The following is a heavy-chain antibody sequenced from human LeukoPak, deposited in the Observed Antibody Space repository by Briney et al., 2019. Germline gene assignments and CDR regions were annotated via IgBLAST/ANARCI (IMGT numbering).Heavy chain of an antibody. CDR3: ARARRSNYYYYYMDV. V-gene: IGHV4-34*01. CDR2: INHSGST. D-gene: IGHD1-26*01. J-gene: IGHJ6*03. CDR1: DGSFSGYY. Sequence: SETLSLTCAVYDGSFSGYYWSWIRQPPGKGLEWIGEINHSGSTNYNPSLKSRVTISVDTSKNQFSLKLSSVTAADTAVYYCARARRSNYYYYYMDVWGKGTTVTISS.